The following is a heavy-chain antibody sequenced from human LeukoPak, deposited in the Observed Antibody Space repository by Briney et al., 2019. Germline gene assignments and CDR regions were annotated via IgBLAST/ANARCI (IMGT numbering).Heavy chain of an antibody. D-gene: IGHD3-10*01. CDR3: ARLRRRITMARGVPAFDY. CDR1: GGSFSGYY. Sequence: SETLSLTCAVYGGSFSGYYWSWIRQPPGKGLEWIGEINHSGSTNYNPSLKSRVTISVDTSKNQFSLKLSSVTAADTAVYYCARLRRRITMARGVPAFDYWGQGTLVTVSS. CDR2: INHSGST. V-gene: IGHV4-34*01. J-gene: IGHJ4*02.